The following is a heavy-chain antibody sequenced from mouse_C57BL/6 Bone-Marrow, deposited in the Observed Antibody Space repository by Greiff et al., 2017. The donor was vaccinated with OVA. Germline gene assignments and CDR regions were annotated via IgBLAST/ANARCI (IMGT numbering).Heavy chain of an antibody. CDR1: GFTFSSYG. Sequence: DVQLQESGGDLVKPGGSLKLSCAASGFTFSSYGMYWVRQTPDKRLEWVATISSGGSYTYYPDSVKGRFTISRDNAKNTLYLQMSSLKSYDTTMYYCASLACDDWGQGTTLTVSS. V-gene: IGHV5-6*01. CDR3: ASLACDD. CDR2: ISSGGSYT. J-gene: IGHJ2*01.